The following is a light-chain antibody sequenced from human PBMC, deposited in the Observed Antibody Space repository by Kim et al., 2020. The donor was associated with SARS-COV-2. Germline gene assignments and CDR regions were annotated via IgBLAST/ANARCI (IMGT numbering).Light chain of an antibody. CDR3: QVWDSTTTV. CDR1: GLGEKY. CDR2: QDT. J-gene: IGLJ2*01. V-gene: IGLV3-1*01. Sequence: SYELTQLPSVPVSPGQTATITCSGDGLGEKYVCWYQQKPGQSPEVVIYQDTKRPSEIPDRFSGSNSGNTATLTISRTQAMDGADYYCQVWDSTTTVFGGGTQLTVL.